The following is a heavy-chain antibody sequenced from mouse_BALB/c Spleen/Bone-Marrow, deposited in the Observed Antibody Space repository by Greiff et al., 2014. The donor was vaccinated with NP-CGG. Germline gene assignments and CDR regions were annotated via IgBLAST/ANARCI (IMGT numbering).Heavy chain of an antibody. CDR3: ARNSDHYSLDY. V-gene: IGHV2-2*02. CDR2: VWTGGST. D-gene: IGHD2-12*01. Sequence: VHLVESGPGLVQPSQSLSITCTVSGFSLIQYTIYWIRQSPGKGLEWLGVVWTGGSTDYNATFISRLTSTKDNSKSQVFFKMTSLEPTDTAIYYCARNSDHYSLDYWGQGTSVTVSS. J-gene: IGHJ4*01. CDR1: GFSLIQYT.